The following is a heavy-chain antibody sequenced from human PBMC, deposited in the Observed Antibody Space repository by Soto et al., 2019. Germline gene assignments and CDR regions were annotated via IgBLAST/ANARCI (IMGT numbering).Heavy chain of an antibody. CDR3: ARDDSPRIAYCSSTSCPGGSFDY. CDR1: GFTFSSYG. CDR2: IWYDGSNK. D-gene: IGHD2-2*01. Sequence: GGSLRLSCAASGFTFSSYGMHWARQAPGKGLEWVAVIWYDGSNKYYADSVKGRFTISRDNSKNTLYLQMNSLRAEDTAVYYCARDDSPRIAYCSSTSCPGGSFDYWGQGTLVTVSS. V-gene: IGHV3-33*01. J-gene: IGHJ4*02.